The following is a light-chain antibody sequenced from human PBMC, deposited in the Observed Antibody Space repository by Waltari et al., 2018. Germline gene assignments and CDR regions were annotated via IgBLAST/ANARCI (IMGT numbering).Light chain of an antibody. V-gene: IGLV1-47*01. CDR2: KDY. J-gene: IGLJ3*02. CDR3: ATWDDSLNGWV. CDR1: STTITNY. Sequence: SVLTQPPSASGAPGQAGSIPCSGGSTTITNYVFWYQQFPGTAPKLIVYKDYARPSGVPDRFSASKSGTSASLAISGLRSDDEADYYCATWDDSLNGWVFGGGTKLTVL.